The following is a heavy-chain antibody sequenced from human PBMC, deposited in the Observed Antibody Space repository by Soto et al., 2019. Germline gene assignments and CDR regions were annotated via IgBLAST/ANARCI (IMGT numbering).Heavy chain of an antibody. J-gene: IGHJ4*02. CDR1: GYTFTNYA. Sequence: QVQLVQSGAEVKKPGASVKVSCKASGYTFTNYAMHWVRQAPGQRLEWMGWINAAIGNTKYSQKFQGSVTITRDTYANTAYMELSSLRSEDTAVYYCARRNVYGSGSYSFDYWGQLTLVTVSS. CDR2: INAAIGNT. D-gene: IGHD3-10*01. CDR3: ARRNVYGSGSYSFDY. V-gene: IGHV1-3*01.